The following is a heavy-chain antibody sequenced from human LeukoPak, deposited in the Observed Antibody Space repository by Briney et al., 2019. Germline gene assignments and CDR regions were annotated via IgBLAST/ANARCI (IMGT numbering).Heavy chain of an antibody. CDR2: ISASGGTT. D-gene: IGHD6-19*01. V-gene: IGHV3-23*01. CDR3: AKVREKQWLYYFGF. Sequence: PGGSLRLSCAASGFTFSTYGMSWVRQAPGKGLEWGSLISASGGTTYYADSVKGRFTISRDNSENTLYLQMNSLRAEDTAVYYCAKVREKQWLYYFGFWGQGTLVTVSS. CDR1: GFTFSTYG. J-gene: IGHJ4*02.